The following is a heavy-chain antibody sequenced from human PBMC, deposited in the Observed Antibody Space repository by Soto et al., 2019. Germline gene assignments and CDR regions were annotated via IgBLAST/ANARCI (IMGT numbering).Heavy chain of an antibody. V-gene: IGHV1-69*06. Sequence: QVQLVQSGAEVKKPGSSVKVSCKASGGTFSSYAISWVRQAPGQGLEWMGGIIPIFGTANYAQKFQGRVTITRDTSASTAYMELSSLRSEDTAVYYCARGGYSYGYYYYGMDVWGQGTTVTVSS. CDR1: GGTFSSYA. D-gene: IGHD5-18*01. CDR3: ARGGYSYGYYYYGMDV. J-gene: IGHJ6*02. CDR2: IIPIFGTA.